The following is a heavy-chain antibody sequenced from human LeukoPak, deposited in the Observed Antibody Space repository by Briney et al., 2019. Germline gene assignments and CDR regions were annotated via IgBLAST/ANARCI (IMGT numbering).Heavy chain of an antibody. CDR2: ISAYNGNT. D-gene: IGHD2-2*01. CDR3: ARGGGNIVVVPAAVEFDP. V-gene: IGHV1-18*01. CDR1: GYTFTSYG. J-gene: IGHJ5*02. Sequence: ASVKVSCKASGYTFTSYGISWVRQAPGQGLEWMGWISAYNGNTNYAQKLQGRVTMATDTSTSTAYMELRSLRSDDTAVYYCARGGGNIVVVPAAVEFDPWGQGTLVTVSS.